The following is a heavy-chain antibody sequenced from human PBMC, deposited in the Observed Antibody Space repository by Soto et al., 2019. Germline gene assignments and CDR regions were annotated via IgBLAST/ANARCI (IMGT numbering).Heavy chain of an antibody. CDR2: IWYDGSNK. CDR3: ARDGSTQLWFGDRGAFDI. V-gene: IGHV3-33*01. CDR1: GFTFSSYG. Sequence: QVQLVESGGGVVQPGRSLRLSGAASGFTFSSYGMHWVREAPGKGLEWVAVIWYDGSNKYYADSVKGRFTISRDNSKNTLYLQMNSLRAEDTAVYYCARDGSTQLWFGDRGAFDIWGQGTMVTVSS. D-gene: IGHD5-18*01. J-gene: IGHJ3*02.